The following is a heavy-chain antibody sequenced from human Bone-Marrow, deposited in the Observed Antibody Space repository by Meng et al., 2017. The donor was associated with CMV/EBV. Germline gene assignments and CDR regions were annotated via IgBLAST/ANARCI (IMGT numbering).Heavy chain of an antibody. V-gene: IGHV3-30-3*01. CDR3: AKGTYYDFWRGYLDV. J-gene: IGHJ6*02. CDR2: ISYDGSNK. D-gene: IGHD3-3*01. Sequence: GESLKISCAASGFTFSSYAMHWVRQAPGKGLEWVAVISYDGSNKYYADSVKGRSTISRDNAKNSLYLQMNSLRAEDTALYYCAKGTYYDFWRGYLDVWGQGTTVTVSS. CDR1: GFTFSSYA.